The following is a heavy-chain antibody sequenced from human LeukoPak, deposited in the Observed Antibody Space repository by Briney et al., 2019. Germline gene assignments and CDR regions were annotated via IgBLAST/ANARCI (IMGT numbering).Heavy chain of an antibody. CDR2: IYYSGST. V-gene: IGHV4-59*01. J-gene: IGHJ2*01. CDR3: ARVAHGRCFDL. Sequence: PLETLSLTCNVSGGSIRSDYWSWIRQPPGKGLEWIGYIYYSGSTNYNPSLKSRVTISVDTSKNQFSLMLSSVTAADTAVYHCARVAHGRCFDLWGRGTLVTVSS. CDR1: GGSIRSDY.